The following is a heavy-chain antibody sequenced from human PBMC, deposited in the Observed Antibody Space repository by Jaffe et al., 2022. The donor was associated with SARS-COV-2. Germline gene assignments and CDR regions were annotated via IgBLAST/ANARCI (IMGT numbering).Heavy chain of an antibody. V-gene: IGHV3-30*18. Sequence: QVQVVESGGGVVQPGRSLRLSCVASGFIFSTHGMQWVRQAPGKGLEWVALISYDGSDQYYIDSVKGRFTISRDNSKNTVYLQMNILRVEDTAVYYCAKHGGDFDAPPIDSWGRGTLVTVSS. D-gene: IGHD3-16*01. CDR1: GFIFSTHG. CDR2: ISYDGSDQ. CDR3: AKHGGDFDAPPIDS. J-gene: IGHJ4*02.